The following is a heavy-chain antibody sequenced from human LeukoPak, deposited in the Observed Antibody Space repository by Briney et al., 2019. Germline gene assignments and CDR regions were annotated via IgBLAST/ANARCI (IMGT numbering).Heavy chain of an antibody. J-gene: IGHJ4*02. CDR3: ASQQVSQLYYFDN. CDR1: GGSLSSGSSY. Sequence: SETLSLTCTVPGGSLSSGSSYWRWIRQPPGKGLEWIGGIYYSGSTYYNPSLKSRVTISVDTSKNQFSLKLSSVTAADTAVYYCASQQVSQLYYFDNCGQGTLVTVSS. D-gene: IGHD1-1*01. CDR2: IYYSGST. V-gene: IGHV4-39*01.